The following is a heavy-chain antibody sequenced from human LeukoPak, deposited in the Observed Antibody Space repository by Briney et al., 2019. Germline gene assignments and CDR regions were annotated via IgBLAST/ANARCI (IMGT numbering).Heavy chain of an antibody. CDR2: ISGSGGST. D-gene: IGHD2-8*01. V-gene: IGHV3-23*01. J-gene: IGHJ4*02. Sequence: PGGSLRLSCAASGFTFSSYAMSWVRQAPGKGLEWVSAISGSGGSTYYADSVKGRFTISRDNAKNSLYLQMNSLRAEDTAVYYCARDLASDIVLMVYAIGVYFDYWGQGTLVTVSS. CDR3: ARDLASDIVLMVYAIGVYFDY. CDR1: GFTFSSYA.